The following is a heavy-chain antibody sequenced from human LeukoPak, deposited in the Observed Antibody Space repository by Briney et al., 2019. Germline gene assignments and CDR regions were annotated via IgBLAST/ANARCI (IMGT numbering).Heavy chain of an antibody. CDR3: ARPLNLAYCGGDCSLHDAFDI. V-gene: IGHV3-7*01. D-gene: IGHD2-21*02. CDR1: GFTFTNYW. CDR2: IKQDRSEK. Sequence: GGSLRLSCAASGFTFTNYWMSWVRQAPGKGLELVANIKQDRSEKYYVDSVKGRFTISRDNAKNSLYLQMNSLRAEDTAVYYCARPLNLAYCGGDCSLHDAFDIWGQGTMVTVSS. J-gene: IGHJ3*02.